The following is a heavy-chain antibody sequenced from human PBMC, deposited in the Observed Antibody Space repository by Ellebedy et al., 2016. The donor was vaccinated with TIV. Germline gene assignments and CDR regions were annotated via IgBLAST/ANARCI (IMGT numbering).Heavy chain of an antibody. D-gene: IGHD3-16*01. V-gene: IGHV3-33*01. CDR2: IWYDGGNK. J-gene: IGHJ4*02. CDR3: ARDGGGGDWNYFDY. CDR1: GFTFRSYG. Sequence: GESLKISXAASGFTFRSYGMHWVRQAPGKGLEWVAVIWYDGGNKYYADSVKGRFPISRDNSKNTLYLQMNSLRAEDTAVYYCARDGGGGDWNYFDYWGQGTLVTVSS.